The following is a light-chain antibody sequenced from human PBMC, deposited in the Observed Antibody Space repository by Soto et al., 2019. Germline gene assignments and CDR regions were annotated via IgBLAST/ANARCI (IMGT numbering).Light chain of an antibody. CDR1: ENLNTN. CDR3: QQYGGSPPFS. Sequence: EIVMTQSPGTLSVSPGERATLSCRASENLNTNLAWYQQRPGQAPRLLIYGASTRATGVPARFTGSGSGTDFTLTISSLQFEDFAVYYCQQYGGSPPFSFGPGTKVEIK. V-gene: IGKV3-15*01. CDR2: GAS. J-gene: IGKJ2*03.